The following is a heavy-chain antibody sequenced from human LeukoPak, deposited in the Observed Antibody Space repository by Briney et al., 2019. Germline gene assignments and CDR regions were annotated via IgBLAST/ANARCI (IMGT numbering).Heavy chain of an antibody. CDR2: IIPIFGTA. J-gene: IGHJ6*02. CDR1: GGTFSSYA. CDR3: ARGSGRVSMMESAYYYGMDV. V-gene: IGHV1-69*01. Sequence: SVKVSCKASGGTFSSYAISWVRQAPGQGLEWMGGIIPIFGTANYAQKFQGRVTITADESTSTAYMELSSLRSEDMAVYYCARGSGRVSMMESAYYYGMDVWGQGTTVTVSS. D-gene: IGHD5/OR15-5a*01.